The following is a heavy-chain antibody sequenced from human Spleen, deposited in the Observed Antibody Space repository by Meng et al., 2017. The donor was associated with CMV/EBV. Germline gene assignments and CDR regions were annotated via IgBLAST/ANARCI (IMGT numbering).Heavy chain of an antibody. J-gene: IGHJ4*02. CDR3: ARALDYGDYLPYFGY. CDR2: IIPIFGTA. Sequence: SVKVSCKASGGTFSSYAISWVRQAPGQGLEWMGGIIPIFGTANYAQKFQGRVTITTDESTSTAYMELSSLRSEDTAVYYCARALDYGDYLPYFGYWGQGTLVTVSS. D-gene: IGHD4-17*01. V-gene: IGHV1-69*05. CDR1: GGTFSSYA.